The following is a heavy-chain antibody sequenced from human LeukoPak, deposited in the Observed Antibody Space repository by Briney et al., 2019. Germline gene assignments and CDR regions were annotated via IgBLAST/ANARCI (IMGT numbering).Heavy chain of an antibody. J-gene: IGHJ4*02. Sequence: GGSLRLSCAASGFTFSSYWMHWVRQAPGKGLVWVSRINSDGSSTSYADSVKSRFTISRDNAKNTLYLQMNSLRAEDTAVYYCARVRDDEVFDYWGQGTLVTVSS. CDR1: GFTFSSYW. V-gene: IGHV3-74*01. CDR2: INSDGSST. D-gene: IGHD1-1*01. CDR3: ARVRDDEVFDY.